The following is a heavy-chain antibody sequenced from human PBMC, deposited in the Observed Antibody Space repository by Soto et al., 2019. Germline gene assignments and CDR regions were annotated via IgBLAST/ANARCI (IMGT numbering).Heavy chain of an antibody. CDR3: VRGGGGYGNGTIDY. CDR2: IFYIGTT. CDR1: GGSISNYY. J-gene: IGHJ4*02. D-gene: IGHD5-18*01. Sequence: LSLTCTVSGGSISNYYWSWVRQSPGKGLEWIGYIFYIGTTNYNPSLKSRVTISLDTSKNQFSLKLRSVTAADTAVYYCVRGGGGYGNGTIDYWGQGTLVTVSS. V-gene: IGHV4-59*01.